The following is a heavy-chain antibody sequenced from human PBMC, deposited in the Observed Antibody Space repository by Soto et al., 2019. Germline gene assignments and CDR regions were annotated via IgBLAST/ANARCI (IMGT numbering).Heavy chain of an antibody. CDR1: GYTFTSWG. J-gene: IGHJ6*02. CDR2: ISAYNGNT. Sequence: ASVRVSCRASGYTFTSWGITWVRQAPGQGLDWMGWISAYNGNTNYAQKLQGRVTMTTDTSTSTAYMELRSLRSDDTAVYYCARDGRIAVAGGYYYYGMDVWGQGTTVTVSS. CDR3: ARDGRIAVAGGYYYYGMDV. V-gene: IGHV1-18*01. D-gene: IGHD6-19*01.